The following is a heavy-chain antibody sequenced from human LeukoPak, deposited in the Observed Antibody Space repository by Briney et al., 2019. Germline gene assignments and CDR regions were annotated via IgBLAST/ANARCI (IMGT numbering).Heavy chain of an antibody. D-gene: IGHD2-2*01. V-gene: IGHV1-18*01. CDR3: ARYPIIRSSTSCYACYFDY. CDR2: ISTYNGNT. CDR1: GYTFTIYG. J-gene: IGHJ4*02. Sequence: GASVKVSCKPSGYTFTIYGISWVRPAPGQRRGWRGCISTYNGNTKYTQTPQGRVTITTETTPSTAYIEIRSLRSDDTAVYYCARYPIIRSSTSCYACYFDYWGQGTLVSVSS.